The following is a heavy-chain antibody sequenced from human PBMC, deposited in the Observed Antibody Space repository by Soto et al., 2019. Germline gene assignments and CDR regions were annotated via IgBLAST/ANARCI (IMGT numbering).Heavy chain of an antibody. CDR2: ISGSGGST. Sequence: EVQLLESGGGLVQPGGSLRLSCAASGFTFSSYAMSWVRQAPGKGLEWVSAISGSGGSTYYADSVKGRFTISRDNSKNTLYLQMNSLRAEDTAVYYCAKPDRTWIQLWFASFDIWGQGTMVTVSS. V-gene: IGHV3-23*01. CDR3: AKPDRTWIQLWFASFDI. D-gene: IGHD5-18*01. CDR1: GFTFSSYA. J-gene: IGHJ3*02.